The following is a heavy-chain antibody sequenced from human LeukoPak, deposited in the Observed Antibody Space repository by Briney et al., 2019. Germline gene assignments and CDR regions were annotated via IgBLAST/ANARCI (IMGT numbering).Heavy chain of an antibody. J-gene: IGHJ4*02. D-gene: IGHD6-13*01. V-gene: IGHV3-23*01. CDR2: ISGSGGST. CDR3: ARAAANQKQYDY. CDR1: GFTFSSYA. Sequence: GGSLRLSCAASGFTFSSYAMSWVRQAPGKGLEWVSAISGSGGSTYYADSVKGRFTISRDNAKNSLYLQMNSLRAEDTAVYYCARAAANQKQYDYWGQGTLVTVSS.